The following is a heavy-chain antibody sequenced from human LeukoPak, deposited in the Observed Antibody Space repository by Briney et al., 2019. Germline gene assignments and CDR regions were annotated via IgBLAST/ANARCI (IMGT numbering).Heavy chain of an antibody. J-gene: IGHJ6*03. D-gene: IGHD2-21*02. V-gene: IGHV3-48*03. CDR1: GFTFSSYE. Sequence: GGSLRLSCAVSGFTFSSYEMNWVRQAPGKGLEWVSYISSSGSIIYYADSVKGRFTISRDNAKNSLYLQMNSLRAEDTAVYCCASGDCYSCDYHYYMDVWGKGTTVTISS. CDR3: ASGDCYSCDYHYYMDV. CDR2: ISSSGSII.